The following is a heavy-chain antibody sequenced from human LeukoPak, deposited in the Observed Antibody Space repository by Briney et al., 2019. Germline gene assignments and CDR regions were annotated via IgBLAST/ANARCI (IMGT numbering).Heavy chain of an antibody. CDR1: GGSISSYY. V-gene: IGHV4-59*01. CDR3: ARATPHGGGTLYYFDY. CDR2: IYYSGST. Sequence: SETLSLTCTVSGGSISSYYWSWIRQPPRKGLEWIGYIYYSGSTNYNPSLKSRVTISVDTSKNQFSLKLSSVTAADTAVYYCARATPHGGGTLYYFDYWGQGTLVTVSS. D-gene: IGHD4-23*01. J-gene: IGHJ4*02.